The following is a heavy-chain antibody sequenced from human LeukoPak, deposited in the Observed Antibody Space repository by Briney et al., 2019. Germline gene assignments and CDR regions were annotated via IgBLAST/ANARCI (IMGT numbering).Heavy chain of an antibody. CDR3: TTDMIVVVMIDY. Sequence: PGGSLRLSCAASGFTFSNAWMSWVRQAPGKGLEWVGRIKSKTDGGTTDYAAPVKGRFTISRDDSKNTLYLQMNSLKTEDTAVYYCTTDMIVVVMIDYWGQGTLVTVSS. J-gene: IGHJ4*02. CDR1: GFTFSNAW. CDR2: IKSKTDGGTT. V-gene: IGHV3-15*01. D-gene: IGHD3-22*01.